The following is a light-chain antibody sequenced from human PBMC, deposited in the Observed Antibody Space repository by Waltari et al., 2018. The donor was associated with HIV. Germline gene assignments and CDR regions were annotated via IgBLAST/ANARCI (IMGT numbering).Light chain of an antibody. CDR3: CAYAGPTGLSEV. Sequence: QSALTQPASVSGSPGQSITISCTGTSRDIGAYNYVSWYQQHPGKAPKLIIYDVGTRPSGVSDLVSGSKSGNTASLTISGLQSEDEADYHCCAYAGPTGLSEVFGGGTKLTVL. CDR2: DVG. CDR1: SRDIGAYNY. V-gene: IGLV2-23*02. J-gene: IGLJ2*01.